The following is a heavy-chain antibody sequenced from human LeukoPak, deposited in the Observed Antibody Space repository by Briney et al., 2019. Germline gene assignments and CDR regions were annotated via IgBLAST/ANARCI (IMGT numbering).Heavy chain of an antibody. V-gene: IGHV4-4*07. D-gene: IGHD3-10*01. CDR3: ARDQGYYYGSVGYMDV. CDR2: IYTSGST. J-gene: IGHJ6*03. CDR1: GGSISSYY. Sequence: SSETLSLTCTVSGGSISSYYWSWIRQPAGKGLEWIGRIYTSGSTNYNPSLKSRVTMSVDTSKNQFSLKLSSVTAADTAVYYCARDQGYYYGSVGYMDVWGKGTTVTISS.